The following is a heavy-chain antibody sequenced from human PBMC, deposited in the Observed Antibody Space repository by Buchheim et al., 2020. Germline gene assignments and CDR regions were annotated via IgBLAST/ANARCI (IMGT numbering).Heavy chain of an antibody. CDR1: GGTFSSYT. V-gene: IGHV1-69*02. CDR2: IIPILGIA. CDR3: ARSLRKYDFWSGYYTDYYYGMDV. Sequence: QVQLVQSGAEVKKPGSSVKVSCKASGGTFSSYTISWVRQAPGQGLEWMRRIIPILGIANYAQKFQGRVTITADKSTSTAYMELSSLRSEDTAVYYCARSLRKYDFWSGYYTDYYYGMDVWGQGTT. D-gene: IGHD3-3*01. J-gene: IGHJ6*02.